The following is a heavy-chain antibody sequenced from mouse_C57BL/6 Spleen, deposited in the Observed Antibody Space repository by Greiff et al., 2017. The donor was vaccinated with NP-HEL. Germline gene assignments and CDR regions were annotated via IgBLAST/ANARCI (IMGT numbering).Heavy chain of an antibody. CDR2: INYDGSST. Sequence: EVQVVESEGGLVQPGSSMKLSCTASGFTFSDSYMAWVRQVPEKGLEWVANINYDGSSTYYLDSLKSRFIISRDNATNILYLQMSSLKSEDTATYYCAREGGSSGLDYWGQGTTLTVSS. CDR3: AREGGSSGLDY. D-gene: IGHD3-2*02. V-gene: IGHV5-16*01. CDR1: GFTFSDSY. J-gene: IGHJ2*01.